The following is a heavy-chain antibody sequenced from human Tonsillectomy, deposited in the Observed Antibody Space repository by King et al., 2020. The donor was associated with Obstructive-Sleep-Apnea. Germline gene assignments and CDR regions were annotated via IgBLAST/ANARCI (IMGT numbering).Heavy chain of an antibody. V-gene: IGHV3-74*01. Sequence: VQLVESGGGLVQPGGSLRLSCAASGFTFSSYWMHWVRQAPGKGLVWVSRINSDGSSTSYADSVKGRFTISRDNAQNTLYLQMNSLRAEDTAVYYCARASGYYDMLTGRSYYEGMDVWGQGTTVTVSS. CDR2: INSDGSST. CDR3: ARASGYYDMLTGRSYYEGMDV. D-gene: IGHD3-9*01. J-gene: IGHJ6*02. CDR1: GFTFSSYW.